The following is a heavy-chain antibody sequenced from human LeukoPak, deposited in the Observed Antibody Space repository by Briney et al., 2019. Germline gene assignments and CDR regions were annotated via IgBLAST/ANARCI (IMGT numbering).Heavy chain of an antibody. Sequence: SETLSLTCTVSGGSISSYYWSWIRQPPGKGLEWIGYIYYSGSTDYNPSLKSRVTISVDTSKNHFSLKLSSVTAADTAVYYCARNETSGGWFNYFDYWGQGTLVPVSS. V-gene: IGHV4-59*08. CDR3: ARNETSGGWFNYFDY. J-gene: IGHJ4*02. CDR1: GGSISSYY. D-gene: IGHD6-19*01. CDR2: IYYSGST.